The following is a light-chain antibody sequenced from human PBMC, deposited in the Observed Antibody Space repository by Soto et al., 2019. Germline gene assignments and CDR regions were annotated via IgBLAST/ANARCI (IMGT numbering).Light chain of an antibody. CDR2: GVS. CDR1: QSISHKY. CDR3: QLYSGSPWT. Sequence: IVLTQSPGTLSLSPGERATLSCRASQSISHKYLAWYQREPGQAPRLLIHGVSIRATGIPDRFSGSGSGTDFTLTISRLEPEDFAVYYCQLYSGSPWTFGQGTKV. J-gene: IGKJ1*01. V-gene: IGKV3-20*01.